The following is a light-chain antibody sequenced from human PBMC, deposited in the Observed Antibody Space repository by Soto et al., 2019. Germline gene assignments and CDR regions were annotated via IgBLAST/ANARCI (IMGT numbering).Light chain of an antibody. V-gene: IGKV1-5*03. Sequence: DIQMTQSPSTLSASVGDRVTITCRASQSISSWLAWYQQKPGKAPNLLIYKASSLESGVPSRFSGSASGTEFTLTISSLQPDDFAAYYCQQYNSYPVTFGQGTKVQIK. CDR3: QQYNSYPVT. CDR1: QSISSW. CDR2: KAS. J-gene: IGKJ1*01.